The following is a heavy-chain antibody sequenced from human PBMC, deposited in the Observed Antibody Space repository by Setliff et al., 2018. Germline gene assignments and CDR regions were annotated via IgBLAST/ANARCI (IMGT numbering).Heavy chain of an antibody. CDR2: IIPLFETT. D-gene: IGHD6-6*01. Sequence: SVKVSCKASGGIFNSFSITWVRQAPGQGLEWMGRIIPLFETTNYVEKFQGRVTITADKSTSTAYMELSRLTSEDTAVYYCALEYSNTSPTVYYYMDVWGKGTTVTVSS. CDR3: ALEYSNTSPTVYYYMDV. J-gene: IGHJ6*03. CDR1: GGIFNSFS. V-gene: IGHV1-69*06.